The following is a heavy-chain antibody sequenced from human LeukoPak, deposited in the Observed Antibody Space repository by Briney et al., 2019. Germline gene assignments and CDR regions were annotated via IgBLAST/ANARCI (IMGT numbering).Heavy chain of an antibody. V-gene: IGHV3-23*01. CDR3: AKEGGNYCSSTSCYLGNDAFDI. J-gene: IGHJ3*02. D-gene: IGHD2-2*01. CDR2: ISGSGGST. Sequence: GGSLRLSCADSGFTFSSYAMSWVRQAPGKGLEWVSAISGSGGSTYYADSVKGRFTISRDNSKNTLYLQMNSLRAEDTAVYYCAKEGGNYCSSTSCYLGNDAFDIWGQGTMVTVSS. CDR1: GFTFSSYA.